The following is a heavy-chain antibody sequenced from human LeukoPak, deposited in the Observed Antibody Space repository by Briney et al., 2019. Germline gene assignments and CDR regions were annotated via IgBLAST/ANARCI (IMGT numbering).Heavy chain of an antibody. V-gene: IGHV4-4*07. D-gene: IGHD4-23*01. Sequence: SETLSLTCTVSGGSISSYYWSWIRQPAGKGLEWIGRIYTSGSTNYNPSLKSRVTMSVDTSKNQFSLKLSSVTAADTAVYYCARTTGYGDNHYYYYYMDVWGKGTTVTVSS. CDR3: ARTTGYGDNHYYYYYMDV. CDR1: GGSISSYY. CDR2: IYTSGST. J-gene: IGHJ6*03.